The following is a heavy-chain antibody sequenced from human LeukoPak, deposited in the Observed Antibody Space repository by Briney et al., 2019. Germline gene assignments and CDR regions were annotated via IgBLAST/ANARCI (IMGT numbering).Heavy chain of an antibody. J-gene: IGHJ4*02. V-gene: IGHV3-21*01. CDR2: INSGGSTT. CDR3: LRGDSRDF. CDR1: GFTFSTYT. D-gene: IGHD3-22*01. Sequence: GGSLRLSCAASGFTFSTYTMNWAHQAPGKGLEWVSSINSGGSTTHYADPVKGRFTISRDNAQNSLYLQMNSLRVDDAAVYYCLRGDSRDFWGQGTLVTVSS.